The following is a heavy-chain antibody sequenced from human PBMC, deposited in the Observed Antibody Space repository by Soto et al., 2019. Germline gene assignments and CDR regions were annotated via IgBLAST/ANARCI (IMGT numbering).Heavy chain of an antibody. CDR1: GYTFASHD. Sequence: QVQLVQSGAEVKTPGASVKVSCKASGYTFASHDMNWVRQAPGQGLEWMGWMNPNSNNTVYAQKFQGRLTMTRDIALSIAHMELSSLRNEYTAVYYCARSDGYHFNWLDSWCQGALVTVSA. J-gene: IGHJ5*01. CDR3: ARSDGYHFNWLDS. CDR2: MNPNSNNT. V-gene: IGHV1-8*01. D-gene: IGHD2-21*01.